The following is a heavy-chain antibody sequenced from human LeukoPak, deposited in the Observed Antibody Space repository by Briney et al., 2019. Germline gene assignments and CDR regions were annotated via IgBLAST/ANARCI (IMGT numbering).Heavy chain of an antibody. J-gene: IGHJ4*02. D-gene: IGHD2-21*01. Sequence: GSLRLSCAASGFTFSSYAMTWVRQAPGKGLAWVSFISKSDGSTYYADSVKGRFTISRDNSKNTVYLHMDSLRVKDTAIYYCARGALIPDFRGQGTLVTVSS. CDR3: ARGALIPDF. V-gene: IGHV3-23*01. CDR2: ISKSDGST. CDR1: GFTFSSYA.